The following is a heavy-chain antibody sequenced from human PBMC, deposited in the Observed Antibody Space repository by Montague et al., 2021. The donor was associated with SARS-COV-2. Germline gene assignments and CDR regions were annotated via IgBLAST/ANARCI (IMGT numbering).Heavy chain of an antibody. D-gene: IGHD3-3*01. V-gene: IGHV4-34*01. CDR2: INHTGSA. CDR1: SGSFSDYY. J-gene: IGHJ3*01. Sequence: SETLSLTCAVYSGSFSDYYWTWVRQPPGKGLEWIGEINHTGSASYNPSLKSRVTLSKDTSKNQFSLKLQSLTAADAAVYYCARGQVTISGVLIFIPAAGPLDVWGQGTVVTVSS. CDR3: ARGQVTISGVLIFIPAAGPLDV.